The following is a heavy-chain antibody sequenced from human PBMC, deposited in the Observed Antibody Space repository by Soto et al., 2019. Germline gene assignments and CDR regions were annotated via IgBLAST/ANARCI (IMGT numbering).Heavy chain of an antibody. D-gene: IGHD1-26*01. Sequence: GASVKVSCKASGYTFTGYDMHWVRQAPGQGLEWMGWISAYNGNTNYAQKLQGRVTMTTDTSTSTAYMELRSLRSDDTAVYYCARDEQVGSGSFFYYYYGMDVWGQGTTVTVSS. CDR3: ARDEQVGSGSFFYYYYGMDV. V-gene: IGHV1-18*04. CDR1: GYTFTGYD. CDR2: ISAYNGNT. J-gene: IGHJ6*02.